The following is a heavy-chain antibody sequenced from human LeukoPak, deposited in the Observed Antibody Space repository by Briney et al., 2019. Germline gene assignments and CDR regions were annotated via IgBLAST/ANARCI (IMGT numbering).Heavy chain of an antibody. Sequence: QSGGSLRLSCAASGFTFDEYTMHWVRQAPGKGLEWVSLINSDGGSTYYADSVKGRFTISRDNAKNSLYLQMNSLTAEDTALNYCAKQYSGSYYSPLYFDYWGQGTLVTVSS. CDR3: AKQYSGSYYSPLYFDY. J-gene: IGHJ4*02. CDR1: GFTFDEYT. V-gene: IGHV3-43*01. CDR2: INSDGGST. D-gene: IGHD1-26*01.